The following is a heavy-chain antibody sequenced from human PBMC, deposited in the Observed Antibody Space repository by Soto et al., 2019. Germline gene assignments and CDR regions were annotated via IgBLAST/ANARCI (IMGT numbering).Heavy chain of an antibody. CDR2: IWYDGSNK. CDR3: ASTGGGYCSGGSCYKGHYYYGMDV. J-gene: IGHJ6*02. D-gene: IGHD2-15*01. Sequence: QVQLVESGGGVVQPGRSLRLSCAASGFTFSSYGMHWVRQAPGKGLEWVAVIWYDGSNKYYADSVKGRFTISRDNSKNTRYLQMNSLRAEDTAVYYCASTGGGYCSGGSCYKGHYYYGMDVWGQGTTVTVSS. V-gene: IGHV3-33*01. CDR1: GFTFSSYG.